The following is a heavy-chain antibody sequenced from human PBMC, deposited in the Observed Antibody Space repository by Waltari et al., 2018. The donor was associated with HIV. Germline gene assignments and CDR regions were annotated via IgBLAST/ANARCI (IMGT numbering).Heavy chain of an antibody. CDR1: GFTFNNYI. CDR3: AREAVTTNYYFDN. Sequence: VRLVESGGGVVQPGRSLRLSCTGSGFTFNNYILHWVRQAPGKGVEWIALISYDGSDKDYADSLRGRFTISRDNSKNTLFLQMDSLRIEDTALYYCAREAVTTNYYFDNWGRGTLVTVSS. J-gene: IGHJ4*02. V-gene: IGHV3-30*04. D-gene: IGHD1-1*01. CDR2: ISYDGSDK.